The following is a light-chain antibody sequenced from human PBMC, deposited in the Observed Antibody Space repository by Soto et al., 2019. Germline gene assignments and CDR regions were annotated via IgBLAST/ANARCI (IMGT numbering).Light chain of an antibody. CDR2: DVS. V-gene: IGLV2-14*01. CDR1: SSDVGGYNY. Sequence: QSVLTQPASVSGSPGQSITISCTGTSSDVGGYNYVSWYQQHPGKAPKLMIYDVSNRPSGVSNRFSGSKSGNTASLTISGLQAEDEADYYCSSYTSSSPSIFSGGTKVTVL. J-gene: IGLJ2*01. CDR3: SSYTSSSPSI.